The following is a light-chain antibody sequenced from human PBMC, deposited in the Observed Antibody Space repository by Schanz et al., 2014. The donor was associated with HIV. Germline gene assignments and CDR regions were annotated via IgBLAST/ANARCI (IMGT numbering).Light chain of an antibody. CDR2: GAS. V-gene: IGKV3-20*01. CDR1: QTVSSHF. Sequence: EIVLTQSPGTLSLSPGERATLSCRASQTVSSHFLAWYQQKPGQAPRLLIFGASNRATGFPDRFSGSASGTDFTLTISRVEPEDFAVYYCHHYGGSFGPGTTVDYK. J-gene: IGKJ3*01. CDR3: HHYGGS.